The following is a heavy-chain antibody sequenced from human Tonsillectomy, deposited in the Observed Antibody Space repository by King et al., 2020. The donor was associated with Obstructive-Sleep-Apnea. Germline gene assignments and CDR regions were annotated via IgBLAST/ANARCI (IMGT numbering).Heavy chain of an antibody. CDR1: GYSISSGYY. CDR3: ARDDGGNLDY. D-gene: IGHD4-23*01. J-gene: IGHJ4*02. Sequence: VQLQESGPGLVKPSETLSLTCTVSGYSISSGYYWGWIRQPPGKGLEWIGSSYHSGSTHYNPSLKSRVTISVDTSKNQFSLKLSSVTAADTAVYYCARDDGGNLDYWGQGTLVTVSS. CDR2: SYHSGST. V-gene: IGHV4-38-2*02.